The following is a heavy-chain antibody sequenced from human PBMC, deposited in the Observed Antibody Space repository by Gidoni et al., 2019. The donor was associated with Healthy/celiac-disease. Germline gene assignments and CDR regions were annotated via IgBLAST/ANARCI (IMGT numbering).Heavy chain of an antibody. V-gene: IGHV3-33*01. Sequence: QVQLVESGEGVVQPGRSLRLSCAASGFTFSSYGMHWVRQAPGKGLEWVAVIWYDGSNKYYADSVKGRFTISRDNSKNTLYLQMNSLRAEDTAVYYCARDSPTVTSFDYWGQGTLVTVSS. CDR2: IWYDGSNK. CDR3: ARDSPTVTSFDY. D-gene: IGHD4-17*01. J-gene: IGHJ4*02. CDR1: GFTFSSYG.